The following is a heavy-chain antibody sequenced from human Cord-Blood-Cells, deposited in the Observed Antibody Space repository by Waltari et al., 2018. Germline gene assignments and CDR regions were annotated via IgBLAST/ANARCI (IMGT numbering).Heavy chain of an antibody. V-gene: IGHV1-2*04. CDR3: ARDHIVATATDAFDI. Sequence: QVQLVQSGAEVKKPGASVKVSCTAPGYTFTGYYMHWVRQAPGQGLEWMGWINPNSGGTNYAQKFQGWVTMTRDTSISTAYMELSRLRSDDTAVYYCARDHIVATATDAFDIWGQGTMVTVSS. CDR1: GYTFTGYY. D-gene: IGHD5-12*01. J-gene: IGHJ3*02. CDR2: INPNSGGT.